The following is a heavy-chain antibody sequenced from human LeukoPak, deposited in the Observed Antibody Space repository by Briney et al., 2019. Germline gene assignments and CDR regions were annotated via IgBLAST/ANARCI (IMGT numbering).Heavy chain of an antibody. CDR3: ARGSGFDAFDI. Sequence: SETLSLTCAVYGGSFSGYYWSWIRQPPGKGLEWIGSIYYSGSTYYNPSLKSRVTISVDTSKNQFSLKLSSVTAADTAVYYCARGSGFDAFDIWGQGTMVTVSS. CDR1: GGSFSGYY. V-gene: IGHV4-34*01. J-gene: IGHJ3*02. CDR2: IYYSGST. D-gene: IGHD5-12*01.